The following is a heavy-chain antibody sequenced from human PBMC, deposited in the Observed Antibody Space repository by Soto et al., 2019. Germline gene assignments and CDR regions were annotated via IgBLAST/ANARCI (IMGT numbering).Heavy chain of an antibody. CDR2: IYYSWSP. CDR1: GGSISSSSYY. Sequence: QLQLQESGPGLVKPSETLSLTCTVSGGSISSSSYYWGRIRQPPGKVLELIGYIYYSWSPYYNPSLERRVTISVDTSKNQFSLRRGSVTAAETAVYYCAVPAASVAGASGSYCYYGMDVWGQGTTVTVSS. V-gene: IGHV4-39*01. J-gene: IGHJ6*02. CDR3: AVPAASVAGASGSYCYYGMDV. D-gene: IGHD6-19*01.